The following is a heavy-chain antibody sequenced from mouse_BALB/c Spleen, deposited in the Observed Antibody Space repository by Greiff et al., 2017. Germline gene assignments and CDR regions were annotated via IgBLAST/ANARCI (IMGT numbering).Heavy chain of an antibody. Sequence: DVKLVESGGGLVKPGGSLKLSCAASGFTFSSYAMSWVRQSPEKRLEWVAEISSGGSYTYYPDTVTGRFTISRDNAKNTLYLEMSSLRSEDTAMYYCAGGSSGSRFAYWGQGTLVTVSA. CDR2: ISSGGSYT. J-gene: IGHJ3*01. CDR3: AGGSSGSRFAY. D-gene: IGHD3-1*01. V-gene: IGHV5-9-4*01. CDR1: GFTFSSYA.